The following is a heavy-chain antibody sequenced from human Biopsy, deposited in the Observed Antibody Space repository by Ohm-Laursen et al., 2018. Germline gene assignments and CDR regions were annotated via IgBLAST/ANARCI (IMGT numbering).Heavy chain of an antibody. CDR2: INIDGSTT. V-gene: IGHV3-74*01. CDR3: ATSGAADSWGNYYGMDV. CDR1: GFSFSSYW. D-gene: IGHD3-16*01. J-gene: IGHJ6*02. Sequence: SLRLSCAAPGFSFSSYWMHWVRQGPGRGLVWVSRINIDGSTTRYADSVKGRFTISRDNAKNTLYLQMNSLRADDTAVYYCATSGAADSWGNYYGMDVWGQGTTVTVSS.